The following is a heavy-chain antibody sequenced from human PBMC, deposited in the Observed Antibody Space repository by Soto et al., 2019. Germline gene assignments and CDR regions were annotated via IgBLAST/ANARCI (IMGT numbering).Heavy chain of an antibody. J-gene: IGHJ4*02. CDR1: GYTFTSYA. CDR3: ARPIIGYCSGGSCYSGPFDY. D-gene: IGHD2-15*01. V-gene: IGHV1-3*01. CDR2: INAGNGNT. Sequence: ASVKVSCKASGYTFTSYAMHWVRQAPGQRLEWMGWINAGNGNTKYPQKFQGRVTITRDTSASTAYMELSSLRSEDTAVYYCARPIIGYCSGGSCYSGPFDYWGQGTLVTVSS.